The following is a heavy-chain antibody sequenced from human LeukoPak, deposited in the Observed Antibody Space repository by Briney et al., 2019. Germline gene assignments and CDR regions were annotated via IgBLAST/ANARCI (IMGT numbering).Heavy chain of an antibody. J-gene: IGHJ4*02. Sequence: PGGSLRLSCAASGFTFSDNCMTWIRQAPGKGLEWVSYISGSGTTIYYADSVRGRFTISRDNAKNSLFLQMNSLRAEDTAVYYCARETTGFRGVGHWGQGALVTVFS. V-gene: IGHV3-11*04. CDR1: GFTFSDNC. D-gene: IGHD1-1*01. CDR3: ARETTGFRGVGH. CDR2: ISGSGTTI.